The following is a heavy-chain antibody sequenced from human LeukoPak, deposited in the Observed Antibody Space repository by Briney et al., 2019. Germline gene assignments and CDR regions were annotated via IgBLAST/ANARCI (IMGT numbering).Heavy chain of an antibody. D-gene: IGHD2-8*01. CDR2: IYHSGGT. Sequence: PSGTLSLTCAVSGGSISSSTNWWSWVRQPPGKGLEWIGEIYHSGGTNYNPSLKSRITISVDKSQNQFSLKVNSLTAADTAVYYCATNGYYCMDVWGKGTTVTVS. J-gene: IGHJ6*03. CDR3: ATNGYYCMDV. V-gene: IGHV4-4*02. CDR1: GGSISSSTNW.